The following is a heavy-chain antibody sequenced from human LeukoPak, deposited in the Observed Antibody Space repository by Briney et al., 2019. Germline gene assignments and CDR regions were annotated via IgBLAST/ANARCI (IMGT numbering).Heavy chain of an antibody. V-gene: IGHV4-34*01. CDR2: INHSGST. J-gene: IGHJ6*03. Sequence: PSETLSLTCAVYGGSFSGYYWSWIRQPPGKGLEWIGEINHSGSTNYNPSLKSRVTISVDTSKNQFSLKLSSVTAADTAVYYCARVAVAGTPYYYYMDVWGKGTTVTVSS. D-gene: IGHD6-19*01. CDR3: ARVAVAGTPYYYYMDV. CDR1: GGSFSGYY.